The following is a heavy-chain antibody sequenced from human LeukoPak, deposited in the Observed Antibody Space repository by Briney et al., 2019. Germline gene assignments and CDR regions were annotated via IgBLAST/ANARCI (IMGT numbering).Heavy chain of an antibody. D-gene: IGHD6-19*01. J-gene: IGHJ4*02. CDR2: IHYTGST. Sequence: SETLSLTCTVSGGSISSYYWSWIRQSPGKGLECIGYIHYTGSTNYNPSLKSRVTISVETSKNQFSLKLKSVTAADTAVYYCARNSGWYGVSWGQGTLVTVSS. CDR1: GGSISSYY. CDR3: ARNSGWYGVS. V-gene: IGHV4-59*01.